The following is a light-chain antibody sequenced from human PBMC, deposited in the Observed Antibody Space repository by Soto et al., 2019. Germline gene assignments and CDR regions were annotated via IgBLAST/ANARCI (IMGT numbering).Light chain of an antibody. CDR1: QSVSRSY. CDR2: GAS. V-gene: IGKV3-20*01. J-gene: IGKJ2*01. CDR3: PQYGSSPPYT. Sequence: EIVLTQSPATLSLSPGERATLSCRASQSVSRSYLAWYQQKPGQAPRLLIYGASSRATGIPDRFSGSGSWTDFSLTISRLEPEDFAVYYCPQYGSSPPYTFGQGTQLEIK.